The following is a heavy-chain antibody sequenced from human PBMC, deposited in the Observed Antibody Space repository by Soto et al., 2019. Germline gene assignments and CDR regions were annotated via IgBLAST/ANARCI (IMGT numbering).Heavy chain of an antibody. V-gene: IGHV4-4*02. CDR1: GGSISTSNW. Sequence: PSETLSLTCAVSGGSISTSNWCSWVRQPPGKGLEWIGEINHSGSTNYNPSLKSRVTISVDTSKNQFSLKLNSVTAADTAVYYCASNSYGYIFYDSWGQGTLVTVSS. J-gene: IGHJ4*02. CDR2: INHSGST. CDR3: ASNSYGYIFYDS. D-gene: IGHD5-18*01.